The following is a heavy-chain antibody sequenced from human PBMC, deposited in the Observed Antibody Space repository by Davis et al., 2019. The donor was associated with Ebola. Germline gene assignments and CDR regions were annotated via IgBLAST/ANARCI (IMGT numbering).Heavy chain of an antibody. V-gene: IGHV3-48*02. CDR2: ISSSSSTI. Sequence: GGSLRLSCAASGFIFSSYAMSWVRQAPGKGLEWVSYISSSSSTIYYADSVKGRFTISRDNAKNSLYLQMNSLRDEDTAVYYCARTPYYYDSSGWGAFDIWGQGTMVTVSS. D-gene: IGHD3-22*01. J-gene: IGHJ3*02. CDR3: ARTPYYYDSSGWGAFDI. CDR1: GFIFSSYA.